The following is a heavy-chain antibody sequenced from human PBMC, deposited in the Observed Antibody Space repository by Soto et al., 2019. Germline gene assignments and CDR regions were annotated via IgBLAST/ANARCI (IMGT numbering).Heavy chain of an antibody. V-gene: IGHV1-18*01. J-gene: IGHJ4*02. CDR3: ARDLGGSYYATVDY. CDR1: GYTFTSYG. D-gene: IGHD1-26*01. CDR2: ISAYNGNT. Sequence: EASVKVSCKASGYTFTSYGISWVRQAPGQGLEWMGWISAYNGNTKYAQKLQGRVTTTTDTSTSTAYMELRSLRSDDTAVYYCARDLGGSYYATVDYWGQGTLVTVSS.